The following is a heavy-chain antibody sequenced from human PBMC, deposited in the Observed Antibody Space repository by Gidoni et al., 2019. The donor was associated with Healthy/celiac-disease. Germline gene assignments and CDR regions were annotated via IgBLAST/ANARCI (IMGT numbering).Heavy chain of an antibody. D-gene: IGHD1-26*01. CDR3: AKELEQWLGVVGATTFDY. Sequence: EVQLLESGGGLVQPGGSLRLSCAASGFTFSSYSMSWVRQAPGKGLEWVSAISGSGGSTYYADSVKGRFTISRDNSKNTLYLKMNSLRAEDTAVYYCAKELEQWLGVVGATTFDYWGQGTLVTVSS. CDR2: ISGSGGST. V-gene: IGHV3-23*01. CDR1: GFTFSSYS. J-gene: IGHJ4*02.